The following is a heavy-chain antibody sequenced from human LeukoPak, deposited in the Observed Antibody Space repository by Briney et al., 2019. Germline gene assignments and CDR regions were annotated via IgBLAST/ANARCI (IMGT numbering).Heavy chain of an antibody. J-gene: IGHJ6*02. V-gene: IGHV4-34*01. Sequence: SETLSLTCAVYGGSFSGYYWSWIRQPPGKGLEWIGEINHSGSTNYNPSLKSRVTISVDTSKNQFSLKLSSVTAADTAVYYCARSRGSNYYYYYYGMDVWGQGTTVTVSS. CDR1: GGSFSGYY. CDR3: ARSRGSNYYYYYYGMDV. D-gene: IGHD3-10*01. CDR2: INHSGST.